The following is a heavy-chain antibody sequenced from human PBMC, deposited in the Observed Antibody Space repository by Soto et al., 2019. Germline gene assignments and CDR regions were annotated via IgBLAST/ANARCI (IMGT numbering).Heavy chain of an antibody. CDR1: GGSFSGYY. V-gene: IGHV4-34*01. D-gene: IGHD2-15*01. CDR3: ARGQGVIVVVVAAKFRWFDP. Sequence: SETLSLTCAVYGGSFSGYYWSWIRTPPGKGLEWIGEINHSGSTNYNPSLKSRVTISVDTSKNQFSLKLSSVTAADTAVYYCARGQGVIVVVVAAKFRWFDPWGQGTLVTVSS. CDR2: INHSGST. J-gene: IGHJ5*02.